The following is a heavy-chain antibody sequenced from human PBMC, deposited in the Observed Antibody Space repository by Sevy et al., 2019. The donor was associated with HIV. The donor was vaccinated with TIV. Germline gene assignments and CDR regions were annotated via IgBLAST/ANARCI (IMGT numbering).Heavy chain of an antibody. CDR2: ISTSGTYI. CDR3: ARDQGVWSGYYTDSAYYFDY. J-gene: IGHJ4*02. CDR1: GFTFSSYS. V-gene: IGHV3-21*01. D-gene: IGHD3-3*01. Sequence: GGSLRLSCAASGFTFSSYSMNWVRQAPGKGLVWVSSISTSGTYIYYADSVKGRFTISRDNAKNSLYLQMNSLRAEDTAVYYCARDQGVWSGYYTDSAYYFDYWGQGTLVTVSS.